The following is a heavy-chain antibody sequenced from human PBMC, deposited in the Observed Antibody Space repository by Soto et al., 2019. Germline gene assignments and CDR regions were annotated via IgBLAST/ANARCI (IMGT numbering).Heavy chain of an antibody. Sequence: SVKVSCKASGGTFSSYAISWVRQAPGQGLEWMGGIIPIFGTANYAQKFQGRVTITADESTSTAYMELSSLRSEDTAVYYCARGEYGQVGYSGSYPTTYYYYYGMDVWG. CDR1: GGTFSSYA. J-gene: IGHJ6*02. CDR3: ARGEYGQVGYSGSYPTTYYYYYGMDV. CDR2: IIPIFGTA. V-gene: IGHV1-69*13. D-gene: IGHD1-26*01.